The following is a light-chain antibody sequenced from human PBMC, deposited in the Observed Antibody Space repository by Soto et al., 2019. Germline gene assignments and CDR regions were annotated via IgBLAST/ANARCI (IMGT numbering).Light chain of an antibody. J-gene: IGKJ1*01. V-gene: IGKV3-20*01. Sequence: EIVLTQSPGTLSLSPGERATLSCRASQSVSSSYLAWYQQKPCQAPRLLIYGASSRATGIPDRFSGSGSGTDFTLTISRLEPEDFAVYYCQQYGSSRGWTFGQGTKVEIK. CDR3: QQYGSSRGWT. CDR2: GAS. CDR1: QSVSSSY.